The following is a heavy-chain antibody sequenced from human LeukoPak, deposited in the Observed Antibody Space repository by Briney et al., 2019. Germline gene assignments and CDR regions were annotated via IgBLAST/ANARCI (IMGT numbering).Heavy chain of an antibody. CDR2: ISSDGSNT. CDR3: LRVPY. J-gene: IGHJ4*02. CDR1: GFTFSEYY. V-gene: IGHV3-74*01. Sequence: PGGSLRLSCAVSGFTFSEYYMHWVRHAPGKGLVWVSRISSDGSNTNYADSVKGRFTISRDNAKNTLYLQMNSLRGEDTAVYYCLRVPYWGQGALVTVSS.